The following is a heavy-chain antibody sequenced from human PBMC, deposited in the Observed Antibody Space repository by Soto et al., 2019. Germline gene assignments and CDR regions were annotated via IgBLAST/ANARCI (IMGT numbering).Heavy chain of an antibody. D-gene: IGHD3-3*02. J-gene: IGHJ6*02. Sequence: GGSLRLSCTASGFTFSTSAMSWVRQAPGRGLEWVSGISGSGAGTYYADSVKGRFTISRDNSKNTLYLQMNSLRIEDTAVYYCARALADGMDVWGQGTTVTVS. CDR2: ISGSGAGT. V-gene: IGHV3-23*01. CDR3: ARALADGMDV. CDR1: GFTFSTSA.